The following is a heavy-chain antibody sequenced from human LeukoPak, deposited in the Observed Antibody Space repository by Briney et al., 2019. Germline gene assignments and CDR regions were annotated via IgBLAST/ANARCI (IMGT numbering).Heavy chain of an antibody. CDR2: IYYSGST. CDR1: GGPISSSSYY. Sequence: SETLSLTCTVSGGPISSSSYYWGWIRQPPGKGLEWIGSIYYSGSTYYNPSLKSRVTISVDTSKNQFSLKLSSVTAADTAVYYCARVPRSYCSSTSCYLFDYWGQGTLVTVSS. V-gene: IGHV4-39*07. D-gene: IGHD2-2*01. CDR3: ARVPRSYCSSTSCYLFDY. J-gene: IGHJ4*02.